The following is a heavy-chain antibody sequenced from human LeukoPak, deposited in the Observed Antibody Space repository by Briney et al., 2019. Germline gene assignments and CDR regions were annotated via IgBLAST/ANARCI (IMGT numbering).Heavy chain of an antibody. CDR2: INPNSGGT. D-gene: IGHD2-8*01. V-gene: IGHV1-2*02. Sequence: ASVKVSCKASGYTFTGYYIHWVREAPGQGLEWMGWINPNSGGTNYAQKFQGRVTMTRDTSISTAYMELSRLRSDDTAVYYCARVVSYLFDPWGQGTLFTVSS. CDR3: ARVVSYLFDP. CDR1: GYTFTGYY. J-gene: IGHJ5*02.